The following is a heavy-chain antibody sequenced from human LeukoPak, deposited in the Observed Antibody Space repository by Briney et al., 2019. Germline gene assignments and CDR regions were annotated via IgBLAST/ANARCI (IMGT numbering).Heavy chain of an antibody. Sequence: SQTLSLTCAISGDSVSSDSAGWNWIRLSPSRGLEWLGKTYYRSKWYTEYALSVKSRVSINPDTSKNQFSLRLNSVTPEDTAVYYCTRTRDYAMDVWGQGTTVTVSS. CDR2: TYYRSKWYT. CDR3: TRTRDYAMDV. CDR1: GDSVSSDSAG. J-gene: IGHJ6*02. V-gene: IGHV6-1*01.